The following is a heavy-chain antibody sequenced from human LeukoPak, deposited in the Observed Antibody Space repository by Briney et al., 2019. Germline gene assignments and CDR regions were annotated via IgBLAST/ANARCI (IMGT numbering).Heavy chain of an antibody. J-gene: IGHJ4*02. CDR3: ARGNSGYSYGYYY. CDR1: GGSISSSSYY. Sequence: SETLSLTCTVSGGSISSSSYYWSWIRQPPGKGLEWIGEINHSGSTNYNPSLKSRVTISVDTSKNQFSLKLSSVTAADTAVYYCARGNSGYSYGYYYWGQGTLVTVSS. D-gene: IGHD5-18*01. V-gene: IGHV4-39*07. CDR2: INHSGST.